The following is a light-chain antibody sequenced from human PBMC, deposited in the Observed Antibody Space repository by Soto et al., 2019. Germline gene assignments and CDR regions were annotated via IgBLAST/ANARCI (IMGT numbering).Light chain of an antibody. CDR1: QSLSNNIY. CDR2: GVS. CDR3: QQSYSTPLT. V-gene: IGKV3-20*01. Sequence: EIVLTQSPGTLSLSPGERATLSCRASQSLSNNIYLAWYQQKPGQAPRLLIYGVSTRATGVPARFSGSGSGTEFTLTISSLQPEDFATYYCQQSYSTPLTFGQGTRLEIK. J-gene: IGKJ5*01.